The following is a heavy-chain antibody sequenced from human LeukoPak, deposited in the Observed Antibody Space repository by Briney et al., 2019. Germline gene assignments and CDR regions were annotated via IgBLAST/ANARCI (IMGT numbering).Heavy chain of an antibody. CDR3: ARQPTRGSIAASLNYFDY. CDR1: GYSFTSYW. Sequence: GESLKISCKGSGYSFTSYWIGWVRQMPGKGLEWMGIIYPGDSDTRYSPSFQGQVTISADKSISTAYLQWSSLKASDTAMYYCARQPTRGSIAASLNYFDYWGQGIPVTVSS. V-gene: IGHV5-51*01. J-gene: IGHJ4*02. CDR2: IYPGDSDT. D-gene: IGHD6-13*01.